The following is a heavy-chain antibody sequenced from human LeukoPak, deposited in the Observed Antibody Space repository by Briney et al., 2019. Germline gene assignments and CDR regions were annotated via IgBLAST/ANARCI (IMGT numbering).Heavy chain of an antibody. CDR1: GFTFSSFA. Sequence: GGSLRLSCAASGFTFSSFAMNWVRQAPGKGLEWVSVVSGDSGTIFYADSVKGRFTISRGNSKSTLYLQMNSLRAEDTAVYYCAKDRGSGSYFDYWGQGTLVTVSS. D-gene: IGHD1-26*01. J-gene: IGHJ4*02. CDR3: AKDRGSGSYFDY. V-gene: IGHV3-23*01. CDR2: VSGDSGTI.